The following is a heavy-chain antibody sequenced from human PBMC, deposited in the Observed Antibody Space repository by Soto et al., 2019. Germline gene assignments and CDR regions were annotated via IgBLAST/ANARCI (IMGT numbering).Heavy chain of an antibody. Sequence: SETLSLTCTVSGGSISSSSYYWGWICQPPGKGLEWIGSIYYSGSTYYNPSLKSRVTISVDTSKNRFSLKLSSVTAADTAVYYCATANLIAVARFDYWGQGTLVTVSS. CDR2: IYYSGST. CDR1: GGSISSSSYY. V-gene: IGHV4-39*01. CDR3: ATANLIAVARFDY. J-gene: IGHJ4*02. D-gene: IGHD6-19*01.